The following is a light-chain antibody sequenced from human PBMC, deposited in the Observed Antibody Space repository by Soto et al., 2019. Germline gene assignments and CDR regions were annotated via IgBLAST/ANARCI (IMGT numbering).Light chain of an antibody. CDR2: DDN. V-gene: IGLV1-51*01. J-gene: IGLJ1*01. Sequence: QSVLTQPPSVSAAPGQKVTISCSGSSSNIGGNSVSWYQQLPGTAPKLLIYDDNKRPSGIPDRFSGSKSGTSATLGITGFQTGDEADYHCSSYAPSSSFAYVFGTGTKVTVL. CDR3: SSYAPSSSFAYV. CDR1: SSNIGGNS.